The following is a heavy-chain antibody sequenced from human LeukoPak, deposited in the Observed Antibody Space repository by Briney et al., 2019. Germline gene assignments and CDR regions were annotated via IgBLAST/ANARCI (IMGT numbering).Heavy chain of an antibody. J-gene: IGHJ5*02. Sequence: ASVKVSCKASGYTFTGYYMHWVRQAPGQGLEWMGWINPNSGGTNYAQKFQGRVTMTRDTSISTAYMELSRLRSDDTAVYYCARDIVVVPAAISGGSAFDPWGQGTLVTVSS. V-gene: IGHV1-2*02. CDR1: GYTFTGYY. D-gene: IGHD2-2*01. CDR2: INPNSGGT. CDR3: ARDIVVVPAAISGGSAFDP.